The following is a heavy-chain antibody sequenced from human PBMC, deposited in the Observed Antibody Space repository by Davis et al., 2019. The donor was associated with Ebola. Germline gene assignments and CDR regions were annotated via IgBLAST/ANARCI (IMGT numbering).Heavy chain of an antibody. CDR1: GFVFRNYV. J-gene: IGHJ4*02. Sequence: GESLKISCAASGFVFRNYVMSWVRQAPGKGLEWVSSITDSGGSRYHADSVKGRFTISRDNSENTLHLQMNSLRADDTAVYYCAKSTMIVGDWDFDYWGQGTLVTVSS. V-gene: IGHV3-23*01. CDR3: AKSTMIVGDWDFDY. CDR2: ITDSGGSR. D-gene: IGHD3-22*01.